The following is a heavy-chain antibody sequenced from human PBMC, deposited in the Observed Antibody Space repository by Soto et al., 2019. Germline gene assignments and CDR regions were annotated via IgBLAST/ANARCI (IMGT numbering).Heavy chain of an antibody. CDR3: ARDPLGSGTFGSG. V-gene: IGHV1-69*13. J-gene: IGHJ3*01. Sequence: GASVKVSCKASGGTFSSYAISWVRQAPGQGLEWMGGIIPIFGTANYAQKFQGRVTITADESTSTAYMELSSLRSEDTAVYYCARDPLGSGTFGSGWGQGTMVTVSS. D-gene: IGHD2-2*01. CDR1: GGTFSSYA. CDR2: IIPIFGTA.